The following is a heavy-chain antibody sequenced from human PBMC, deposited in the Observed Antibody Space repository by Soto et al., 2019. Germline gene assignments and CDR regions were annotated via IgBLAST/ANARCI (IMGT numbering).Heavy chain of an antibody. Sequence: SVKVSCKASGGTFSSYAISWVRQAPGQGLEWMGGIIPIFGTANYAQKFQGRVTITADESTSTAYMELSSLRSEDTAVYYCARDRAGPGSGSYYNLLPYYYGMDVWGQGTTVTVSS. CDR3: ARDRAGPGSGSYYNLLPYYYGMDV. CDR1: GGTFSSYA. V-gene: IGHV1-69*13. J-gene: IGHJ6*02. CDR2: IIPIFGTA. D-gene: IGHD3-10*01.